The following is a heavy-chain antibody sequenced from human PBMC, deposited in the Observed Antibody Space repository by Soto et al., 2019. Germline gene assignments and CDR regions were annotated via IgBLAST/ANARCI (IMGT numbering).Heavy chain of an antibody. D-gene: IGHD3-22*01. J-gene: IGHJ6*02. CDR3: ARATLDSDSLLV. V-gene: IGHV4-31*03. CDR1: GGSISSGGYY. Sequence: SETLSLTCTVSGGSISSGGYYWSWIRQHPGKGLEWIGYIYYSGSTYYNPSLKSRVTISVDTSKNQFSLKLSSVTAADTAVYYCARATLDSDSLLVWGQGTTVTVSS. CDR2: IYYSGST.